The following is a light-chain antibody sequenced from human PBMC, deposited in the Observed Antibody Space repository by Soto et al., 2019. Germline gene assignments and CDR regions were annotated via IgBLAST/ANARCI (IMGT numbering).Light chain of an antibody. Sequence: DLQMTQSPSSLSASVGDRVTITCRASRSIRYLNWYQQMPGKAPKLLISDTSTLQSGVPSRFSGSGSGTEYSLAINTLQREDIATYYCQQSDSVPLTFGGGTKV. CDR3: QQSDSVPLT. V-gene: IGKV1-39*01. CDR2: DTS. J-gene: IGKJ4*01. CDR1: RSIRY.